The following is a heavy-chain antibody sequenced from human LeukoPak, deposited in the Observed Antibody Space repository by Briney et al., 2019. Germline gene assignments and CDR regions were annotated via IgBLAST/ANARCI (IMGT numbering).Heavy chain of an antibody. V-gene: IGHV3-21*01. CDR3: AKGVSGWYVFDY. D-gene: IGHD6-19*01. CDR1: GFSFSSYG. J-gene: IGHJ4*02. CDR2: ISSSSSYI. Sequence: GGSLRLSCAASGFSFSSYGMHWVRQAPGKGLEWVSSISSSSSYIYYADSVKGRFTISRDNAKNSLYLQMNSLRAEDTAVYYCAKGVSGWYVFDYWGQGTLVTVSS.